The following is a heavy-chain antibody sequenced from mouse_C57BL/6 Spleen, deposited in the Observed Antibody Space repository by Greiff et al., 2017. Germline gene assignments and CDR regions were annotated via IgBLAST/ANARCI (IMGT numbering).Heavy chain of an antibody. CDR2: IYPGDGDT. D-gene: IGHD1-1*01. V-gene: IGHV1-80*01. CDR1: GYAFSSYW. J-gene: IGHJ4*01. Sequence: VQLQQSGAELVKPGASVKISCKASGYAFSSYWMNWVKQRPGKGLEWIGQIYPGDGDTNYNGKFKGKATLTADKSSSTAYMQLSSLTSEDSAVYFCARPGKYYGSSYAMDYWGQGTSVTVSS. CDR3: ARPGKYYGSSYAMDY.